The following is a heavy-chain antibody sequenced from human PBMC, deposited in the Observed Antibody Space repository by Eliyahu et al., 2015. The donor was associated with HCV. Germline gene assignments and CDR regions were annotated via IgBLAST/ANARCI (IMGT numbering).Heavy chain of an antibody. CDR1: GFTFSSYG. Sequence: QVQLVESGGGVVQPGRSLRLSCSASGFTFSSYGMHWVRQAPGKGLEWVXVIWYDGSNKYYADSVKGRFTISRDNSKNTLYLQMNSLRAEDTAVYYCARDRKSWGVDFVDYWGQGTLVTVSS. V-gene: IGHV3-33*01. CDR3: ARDRKSWGVDFVDY. D-gene: IGHD3-10*01. J-gene: IGHJ4*02. CDR2: IWYDGSNK.